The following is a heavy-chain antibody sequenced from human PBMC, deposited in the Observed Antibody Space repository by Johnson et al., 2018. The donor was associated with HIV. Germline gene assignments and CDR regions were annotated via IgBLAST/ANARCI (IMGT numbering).Heavy chain of an antibody. Sequence: VQVLESGGGLVKPGGSLRLSCEASGFTFSGSAMHWVRQASGKGLEWVGRIRSKANSYATAYAASVKGRFTISRDDSKNTAYVQMNSLRAEDTAVYYCAKDNPGVSHAFDIWGQGTMVTVSS. CDR1: GFTFSGSA. J-gene: IGHJ3*02. D-gene: IGHD1-14*01. V-gene: IGHV3-73*01. CDR3: AKDNPGVSHAFDI. CDR2: IRSKANSYAT.